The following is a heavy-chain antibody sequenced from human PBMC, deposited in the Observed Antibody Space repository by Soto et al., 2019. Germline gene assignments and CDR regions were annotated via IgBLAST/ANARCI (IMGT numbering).Heavy chain of an antibody. J-gene: IGHJ4*02. Sequence: GGSLRLSCEASGFTFSSYAMSWVRQAPGKGLEWVSGISGSGGSTYYADSVKGRFTISRDNSKNTLYLQMNSLRAEDTAVYYCAKDRITIFGVVITHFDYWGQGTLVTVSS. CDR2: ISGSGGST. V-gene: IGHV3-23*01. D-gene: IGHD3-3*01. CDR1: GFTFSSYA. CDR3: AKDRITIFGVVITHFDY.